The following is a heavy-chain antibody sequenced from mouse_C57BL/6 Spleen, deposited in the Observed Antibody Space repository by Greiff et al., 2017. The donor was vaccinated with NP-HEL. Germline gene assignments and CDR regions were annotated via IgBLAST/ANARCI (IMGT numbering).Heavy chain of an antibody. CDR3: ARKGDSSGYAWFAY. V-gene: IGHV2-2*01. CDR1: GFSLTSYG. D-gene: IGHD3-2*02. Sequence: VMLVESGPGLVQPSQSLSITCTVSGFSLTSYGVHWVRQSPGKGLEWLGVIWSGGSTDYNAAFISRLSISKDNSKSQVFFKMNSLQADDTAIYYCARKGDSSGYAWFAYWGQGTLVTVSA. CDR2: IWSGGST. J-gene: IGHJ3*01.